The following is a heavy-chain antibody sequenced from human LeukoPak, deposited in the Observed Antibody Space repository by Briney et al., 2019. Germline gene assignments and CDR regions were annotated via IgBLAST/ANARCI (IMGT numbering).Heavy chain of an antibody. Sequence: GGSLRLSCAASGFTFSSYSMNWVRQSPGQGLEWVSSISSSSSYIYYADSVKGRFTISRDNAKNSLYLQMNSLRAEDTAVYYCARDLDYYGSGSMDVWGQGTTVTVSS. D-gene: IGHD3-10*01. CDR2: ISSSSSYI. J-gene: IGHJ6*02. CDR1: GFTFSSYS. CDR3: ARDLDYYGSGSMDV. V-gene: IGHV3-21*01.